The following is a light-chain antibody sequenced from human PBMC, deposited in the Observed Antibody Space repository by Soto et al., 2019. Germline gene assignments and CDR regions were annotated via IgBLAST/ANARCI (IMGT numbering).Light chain of an antibody. CDR2: QVS. J-gene: IGKJ2*01. V-gene: IGKV2-30*02. Sequence: DVVMIQSPLSLPVTLGQPASISCRSSQGLVHSDGATFLAWFQQRPGQSPRRLIHQVSNRDSGGPDRFSGSESGADFTLKISRVVAEDVEVYYCMQGAHRPYTFGKGTKMEI. CDR1: QGLVHSDGATF. CDR3: MQGAHRPYT.